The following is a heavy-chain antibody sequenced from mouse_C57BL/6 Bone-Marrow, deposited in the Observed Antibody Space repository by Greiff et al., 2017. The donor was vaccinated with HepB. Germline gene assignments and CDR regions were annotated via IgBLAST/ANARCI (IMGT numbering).Heavy chain of an antibody. J-gene: IGHJ4*01. CDR3: ARHRGIYYGNYDYAMDY. V-gene: IGHV2-6-1*01. CDR1: GFSLTSYG. Sequence: VHLVESGPGLVAPSQSLSITCTVSGFSLTSYGVHWVRQPPGKGLEWLVVIWSDGSTTYNSALKSRLSISKDNSKSQVFLKMNSLQTDDTAMYYCARHRGIYYGNYDYAMDYWGQGTSVTVSS. CDR2: IWSDGST. D-gene: IGHD2-1*01.